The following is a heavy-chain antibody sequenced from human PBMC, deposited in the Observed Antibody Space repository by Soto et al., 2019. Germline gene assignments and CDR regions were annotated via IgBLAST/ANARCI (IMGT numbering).Heavy chain of an antibody. CDR3: AREDAARIERWFDA. CDR2: IYSSGST. D-gene: IGHD6-6*01. V-gene: IGHV4-31*11. J-gene: IGHJ5*02. Sequence: QVQLQESGPRLVKPSQTLSLSCAVSGGSIISASYSWNWIRQSPGRGLEWIGHIYSSGSTYYNPALKRPGFKSKNTVYNQFSLKLTSVTAADTAVYFCAREDAARIERWFDAWGQGILVTVSS. CDR1: GGSIISASYS.